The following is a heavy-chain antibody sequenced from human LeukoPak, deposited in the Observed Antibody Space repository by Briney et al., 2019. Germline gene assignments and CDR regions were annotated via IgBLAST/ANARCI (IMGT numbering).Heavy chain of an antibody. V-gene: IGHV1-69*04. Sequence: SVKVSCKASGGTFSSYAISWVRQAPGQGLEWMGGIIPILGIANYAQKFQGRVTITADKSTSTAYMELSSLRSEDTAVYYCARDREQQLGLYDYYYGMDVWGQGTTVTVSS. CDR2: IIPILGIA. J-gene: IGHJ6*02. CDR1: GGTFSSYA. CDR3: ARDREQQLGLYDYYYGMDV. D-gene: IGHD6-13*01.